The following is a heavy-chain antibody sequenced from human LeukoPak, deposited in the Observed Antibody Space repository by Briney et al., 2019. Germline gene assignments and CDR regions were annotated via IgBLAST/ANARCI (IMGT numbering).Heavy chain of an antibody. V-gene: IGHV3-74*01. Sequence: PGGSLRLSCAASGFTFSSYAMSWVRQAPGKGLEWVSRINSDGSSTSYADSVKGRFTISRDNAKNTLYLQMNSLGAEDTAVYYCARSRKGPNRYYYYYMDVWGKGTTVTISS. CDR1: GFTFSSYA. J-gene: IGHJ6*03. D-gene: IGHD4/OR15-4a*01. CDR2: INSDGSST. CDR3: ARSRKGPNRYYYYYMDV.